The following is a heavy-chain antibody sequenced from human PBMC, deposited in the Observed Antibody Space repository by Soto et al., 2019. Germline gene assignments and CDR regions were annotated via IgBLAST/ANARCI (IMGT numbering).Heavy chain of an antibody. CDR1: GDSITRGNW. J-gene: IGHJ4*02. Sequence: PSETLSLTCAVSGDSITRGNWWSWVRQSPGKGLEWIGEIYYGGSTIYNPSLKSRVTISIDKSKNQFSLKLTSVTAADTAVYYCARGSGYDYNRWGRGTLVTVSS. D-gene: IGHD5-12*01. V-gene: IGHV4-4*02. CDR2: IYYGGST. CDR3: ARGSGYDYNR.